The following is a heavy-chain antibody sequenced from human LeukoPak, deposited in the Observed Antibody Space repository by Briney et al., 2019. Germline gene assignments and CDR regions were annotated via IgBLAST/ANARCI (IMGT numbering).Heavy chain of an antibody. D-gene: IGHD6-19*01. CDR2: VHPDGYI. V-gene: IGHV4-4*02. CDR3: ARVINTGWRQNDR. J-gene: IGHJ5*02. Sequence: SGTLSLTCAVSGASITYYYSWVRQPPGKGLEWIGEVHPDGYINYNPSLESRVTMSIDKSKSQVSLQLTSVTAADTAVYYCARVINTGWRQNDRWGQGTLVTVSS. CDR1: GASITYY.